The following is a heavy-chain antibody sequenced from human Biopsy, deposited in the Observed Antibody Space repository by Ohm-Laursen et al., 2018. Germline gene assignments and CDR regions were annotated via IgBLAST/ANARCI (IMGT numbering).Heavy chain of an antibody. Sequence: SSVKVSCKVSGGTFTNYAISWVRQTPGQGLEWMGGIIPIFGTANYAQKFQGRVTITADESTSTAYMELSSLRSDDTAVYYCARDALGGGSYRFFYWGQGSLVTVSS. D-gene: IGHD1-26*01. J-gene: IGHJ4*02. CDR3: ARDALGGGSYRFFY. CDR1: GGTFTNYA. CDR2: IIPIFGTA. V-gene: IGHV1-69*01.